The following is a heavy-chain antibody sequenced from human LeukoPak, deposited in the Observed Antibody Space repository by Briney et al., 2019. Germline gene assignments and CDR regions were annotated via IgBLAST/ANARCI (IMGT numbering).Heavy chain of an antibody. V-gene: IGHV1-46*01. CDR3: ARRAGDHYYFDY. Sequence: ASVKVSCKASGYIFTSYYMHWVRQAPGQGLEWMGIINPSSGSTSYAQKFRDRVKMTRGTSRSTVYMELSSLRSEDTAVYYCARRAGDHYYFDYWGQGTLVTVSS. J-gene: IGHJ4*02. CDR2: INPSSGST. D-gene: IGHD7-27*01. CDR1: GYIFTSYY.